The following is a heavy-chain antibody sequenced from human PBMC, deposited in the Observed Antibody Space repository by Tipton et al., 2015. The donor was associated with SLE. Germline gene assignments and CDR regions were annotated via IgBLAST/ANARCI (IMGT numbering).Heavy chain of an antibody. CDR1: DYSLSTYG. Sequence: QLVQSGAEMKEPGASVKVSCKASDYSLSTYGFSWVRQAPGQGLEWMGWISAYNGNTNYEQKFQGRVAMSTDTSTNTAYMELRSLRSDDTAVYYCARDNSGWGWSDSWGQGTLVTVSS. D-gene: IGHD6-19*01. V-gene: IGHV1-18*01. J-gene: IGHJ5*01. CDR2: ISAYNGNT. CDR3: ARDNSGWGWSDS.